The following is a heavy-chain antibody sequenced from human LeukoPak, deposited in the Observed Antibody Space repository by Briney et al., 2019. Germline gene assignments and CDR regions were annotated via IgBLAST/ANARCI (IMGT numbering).Heavy chain of an antibody. CDR3: ATWDKVPAAMTRGGWFDP. V-gene: IGHV4-34*01. CDR2: INHSGST. J-gene: IGHJ5*02. CDR1: GGSFGGYY. D-gene: IGHD2-2*01. Sequence: PSETLSLTCAVYGGSFGGYYWSWIRQPPGKGLEWIGEINHSGSTNYNPSLKSRVTISVDTSKNQFSLKLSSVTAADTAVYYCATWDKVPAAMTRGGWFDPWGQGTLVTVSS.